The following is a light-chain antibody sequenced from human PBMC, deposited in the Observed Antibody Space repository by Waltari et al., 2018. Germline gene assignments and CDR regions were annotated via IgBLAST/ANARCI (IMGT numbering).Light chain of an antibody. J-gene: IGKJ4*01. CDR3: QQYNSYLLT. CDR1: QSISTW. V-gene: IGKV1-5*01. Sequence: DIQLTQSPSTLSASVGDTVPITCRASQSISTWLAWYQQKPGKAPKLLIYDASILESGVPSRFSGSGSGTEFTLTISSLQPDDFATYYCQQYNSYLLTFGGGTKVEIK. CDR2: DAS.